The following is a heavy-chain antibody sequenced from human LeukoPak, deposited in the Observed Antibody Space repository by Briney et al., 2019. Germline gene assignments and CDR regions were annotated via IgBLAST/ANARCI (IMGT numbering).Heavy chain of an antibody. V-gene: IGHV4-34*01. CDR1: GGSFSGYY. CDR3: ARVGGYCSSTSCYWYYFDY. Sequence: SETLSLTCAVYGGSFSGYYWSWIRQPPGKGLEWMGEINHSGSTNYNPSLKSRVTISVDTSKNQFSLKLSSVTAADTAVYYCARVGGYCSSTSCYWYYFDYWGQGTLVTVSS. CDR2: INHSGST. J-gene: IGHJ4*02. D-gene: IGHD2-2*01.